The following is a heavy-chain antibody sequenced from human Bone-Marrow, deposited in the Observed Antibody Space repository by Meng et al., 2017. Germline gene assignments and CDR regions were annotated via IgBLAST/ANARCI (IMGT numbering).Heavy chain of an antibody. Sequence: SETLSLTCAISGDSVSSNSAAWNWIRQSPSRGLEWLGRTYYRSKWYNDYAVSVKSRITINPDTSKNQFSLQLNSVTPEDTAVYYCARAFFALVEVISYFQHWGQGTLVTVSS. CDR2: TYYRSKWYN. CDR1: GDSVSSNSAA. D-gene: IGHD6-13*01. CDR3: ARAFFALVEVISYFQH. V-gene: IGHV6-1*01. J-gene: IGHJ1*01.